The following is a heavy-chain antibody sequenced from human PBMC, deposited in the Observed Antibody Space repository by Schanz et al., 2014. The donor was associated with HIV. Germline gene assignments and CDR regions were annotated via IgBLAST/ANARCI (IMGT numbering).Heavy chain of an antibody. V-gene: IGHV3-30*18. CDR1: GFSLSGYG. CDR3: AKDRITGTTGVPYYYYGMDV. J-gene: IGHJ6*02. Sequence: VQLVESGGGLVKPGGSLRLSCAASGFSLSGYGMNWVRQAPGKGLEWVAVISYDGSNKYYADSVKGRFTISRDNSKNTLYLQMNSLRAEDTAVYYCAKDRITGTTGVPYYYYGMDVWGQGTTVTVSS. CDR2: ISYDGSNK. D-gene: IGHD1-7*01.